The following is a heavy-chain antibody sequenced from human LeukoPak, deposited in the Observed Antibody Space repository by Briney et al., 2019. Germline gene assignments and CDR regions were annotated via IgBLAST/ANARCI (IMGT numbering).Heavy chain of an antibody. Sequence: PSETLSLTCAVSGYSISSGYYWGWIRQPPGKGLEWIGSIYHSGSTYYNPSLKSRVTMSVDTSKNQFSLKLSSVTAADTAVYYCARDSMVRKIDYWGQGTLVTVSS. J-gene: IGHJ4*02. CDR2: IYHSGST. V-gene: IGHV4-38-2*02. CDR1: GYSISSGYY. D-gene: IGHD3-10*01. CDR3: ARDSMVRKIDY.